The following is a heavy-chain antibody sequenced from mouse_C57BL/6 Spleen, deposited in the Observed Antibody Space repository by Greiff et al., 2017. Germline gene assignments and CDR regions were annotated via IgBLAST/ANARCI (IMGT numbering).Heavy chain of an antibody. J-gene: IGHJ4*01. CDR3: ARSNYLYAMDY. V-gene: IGHV5-4*01. D-gene: IGHD2-5*01. CDR2: ISDGGSYT. CDR1: GFTFSSYA. Sequence: DVHLVESGGGLVKPGGSLKLSCAASGFTFSSYAMSWVRQTPEKRLEWVATISDGGSYTYYPDNVKGRCTISRDNAKNNLYLQMSHLKSEDTAMYYCARSNYLYAMDYWGQGTSVTVSS.